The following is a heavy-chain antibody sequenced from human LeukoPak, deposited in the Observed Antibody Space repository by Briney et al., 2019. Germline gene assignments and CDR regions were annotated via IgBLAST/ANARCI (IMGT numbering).Heavy chain of an antibody. J-gene: IGHJ4*02. V-gene: IGHV3-74*01. D-gene: IGHD2-8*01. CDR3: ARALIGYYFDY. Sequence: GGSLRLSCAASGFSFSSYWMHWVRQAPGKGLVWVSRINSDGSSTSYADSVKGRFTISRDNAKNTLYLQMNSLRAEDTAVYYCARALIGYYFDYWGQGTLVTVSS. CDR2: INSDGSST. CDR1: GFSFSSYW.